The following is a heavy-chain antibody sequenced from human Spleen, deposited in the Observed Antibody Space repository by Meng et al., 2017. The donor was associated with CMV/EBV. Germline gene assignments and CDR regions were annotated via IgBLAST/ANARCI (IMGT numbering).Heavy chain of an antibody. D-gene: IGHD5-18*01. Sequence: SGYALTGHCVHWVRQAPGQGLEWMGWINPNSGGTNHAQNFQGRVTLTRDTSISTHYMELSRLRSDDTAVYYCASSKGGGYTYGDFDYWGQGTLVTVSS. V-gene: IGHV1-2*02. J-gene: IGHJ4*02. CDR1: GYALTGHC. CDR3: ASSKGGGYTYGDFDY. CDR2: INPNSGGT.